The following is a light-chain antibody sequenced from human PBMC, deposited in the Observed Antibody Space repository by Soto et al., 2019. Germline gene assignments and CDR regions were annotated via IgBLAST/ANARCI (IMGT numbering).Light chain of an antibody. CDR3: QQYGTSNSWT. J-gene: IGKJ1*01. CDR1: QSVSSSY. V-gene: IGKV3-20*01. CDR2: GAS. Sequence: EIVLTQSPGTLSLSPGERATLSCRASQSVSSSYLAWYQQKPGQAPRLLIYGASSRATGIPDRFSGSGSGTDFTLTISRLEPEDFAVHYCQQYGTSNSWTFGQGTKVEIK.